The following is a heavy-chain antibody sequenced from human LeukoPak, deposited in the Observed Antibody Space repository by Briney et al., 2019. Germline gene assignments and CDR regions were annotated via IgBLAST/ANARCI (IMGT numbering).Heavy chain of an antibody. J-gene: IGHJ4*02. CDR1: GGSISSSSYY. CDR2: IYYSGST. Sequence: SETLSLTCTVSGGSISSSSYYWGWIRQPPGKGLEWIGSIYYSGSTYYNPSLKSRVTISVDTSKNQFSLKLSSVTAADTAVYYCAKDQGSMVRGPGGADYWGQGTLVTVSS. V-gene: IGHV4-39*02. D-gene: IGHD3-10*01. CDR3: AKDQGSMVRGPGGADY.